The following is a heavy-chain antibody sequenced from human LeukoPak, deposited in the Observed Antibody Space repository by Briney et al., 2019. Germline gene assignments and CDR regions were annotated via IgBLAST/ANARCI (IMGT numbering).Heavy chain of an antibody. Sequence: GGSLRLSCAASGFTFSSYAMSWVRQAPGKGLEWVSAISGSGGSTYYADSVKGRFTISRDNFKNTLYLQMNSLRAEDTAVYYCAKYNWNYGYYFDYWGQGTLVTVSS. D-gene: IGHD1-7*01. J-gene: IGHJ4*02. CDR3: AKYNWNYGYYFDY. V-gene: IGHV3-23*01. CDR2: ISGSGGST. CDR1: GFTFSSYA.